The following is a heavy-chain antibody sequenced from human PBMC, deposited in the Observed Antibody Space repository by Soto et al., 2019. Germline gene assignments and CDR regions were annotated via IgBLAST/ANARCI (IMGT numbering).Heavy chain of an antibody. D-gene: IGHD3-22*01. Sequence: ASVKVSCKASGYTFTSYGISWVRQAPGQGLEWMGWISAYNGNTNYAQKLQGRVTMTTDTSTSTAYMELRSLRSDDTAVYYCARDLFSYDSSGSGPILDGWGQGTTVTVSS. CDR3: ARDLFSYDSSGSGPILDG. V-gene: IGHV1-18*01. CDR1: GYTFTSYG. CDR2: ISAYNGNT. J-gene: IGHJ6*02.